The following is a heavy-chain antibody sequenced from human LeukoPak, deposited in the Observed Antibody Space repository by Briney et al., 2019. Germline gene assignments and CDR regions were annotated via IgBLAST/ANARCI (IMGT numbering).Heavy chain of an antibody. V-gene: IGHV1-69*05. Sequence: SVKVSCKASGGTFSSYAISWVRQAPGQGLEWMGGIIPIFGTANYAQKLQGRVTMTTDTSTSTAYMELRSLRSDDTAVYYCARWDSSGYYYCDYWGQGTLVTVSS. CDR2: IIPIFGTA. CDR3: ARWDSSGYYYCDY. CDR1: GGTFSSYA. J-gene: IGHJ4*02. D-gene: IGHD3-22*01.